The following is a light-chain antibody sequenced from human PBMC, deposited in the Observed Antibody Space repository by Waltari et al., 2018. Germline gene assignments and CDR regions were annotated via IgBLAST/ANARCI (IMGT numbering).Light chain of an antibody. CDR1: QSVSHY. Sequence: EIVLTQSPVTLSLSPGERATPSCRASQSVSHYLAWYQHRPGQAPRLLIYDASNTATGIPARFSGSGSGTDFTLTISSLEPEDFAVYYCQQRSSFGGGTKVEI. V-gene: IGKV3-11*01. CDR2: DAS. J-gene: IGKJ4*01. CDR3: QQRSS.